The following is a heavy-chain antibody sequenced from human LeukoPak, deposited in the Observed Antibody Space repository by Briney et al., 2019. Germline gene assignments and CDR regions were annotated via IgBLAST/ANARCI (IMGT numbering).Heavy chain of an antibody. J-gene: IGHJ5*02. CDR2: INHSGST. Sequence: SETLSLTCAVYGGSFSGYYWSWIRQPPGKGLEWIGEINHSGSTNYNPSLKSRVTISVDTSKDQFSLKLSSVTAADTAVYYCVTLLFYDSSGGSYNWFDPWGQGTLVTVSS. CDR3: VTLLFYDSSGGSYNWFDP. D-gene: IGHD3-22*01. V-gene: IGHV4-34*01. CDR1: GGSFSGYY.